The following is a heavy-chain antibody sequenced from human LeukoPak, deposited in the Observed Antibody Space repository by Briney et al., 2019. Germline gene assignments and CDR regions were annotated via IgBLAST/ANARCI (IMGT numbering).Heavy chain of an antibody. J-gene: IGHJ3*02. D-gene: IGHD2-2*01. CDR2: INHSGST. CDR1: GGSFSGYY. V-gene: IGHV4-34*01. Sequence: PSETLSLTCAVYGGSFSGYYWSWIRQPPGKGLEWIGEINHSGSTNYNPSLKSRVTISVDTSKNQFSLKLSSVTAADTAVYYCAREGYQLPEACLRLGAFDIWGQGTMVTVSS. CDR3: AREGYQLPEACLRLGAFDI.